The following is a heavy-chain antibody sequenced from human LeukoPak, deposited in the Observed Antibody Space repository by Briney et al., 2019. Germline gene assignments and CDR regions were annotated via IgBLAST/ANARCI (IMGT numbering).Heavy chain of an antibody. Sequence: GGSLRLSCAASGFTFSSYWMSWVRQAPGKGLEWVANIKQDGSEKNYVDSVKGRFTISRDNAKNSLYLQMNSLRAEDTAVYYCARDLVVVVAASFDPWGQGTLVTVSS. CDR1: GFTFSSYW. CDR2: IKQDGSEK. D-gene: IGHD2-15*01. V-gene: IGHV3-7*01. J-gene: IGHJ5*02. CDR3: ARDLVVVVAASFDP.